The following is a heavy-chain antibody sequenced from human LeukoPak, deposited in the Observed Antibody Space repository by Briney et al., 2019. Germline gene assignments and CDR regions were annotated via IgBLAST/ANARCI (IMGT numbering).Heavy chain of an antibody. V-gene: IGHV3-30*04. Sequence: GGPLRLSCAASEFTFSSFTMHWVRQAPGKGLEWVAVISYDGRNKYYADSVKGRFTISRDNSKNTLYLQMNSLRPEDTAVYYCARAPLHSNCWSFDYWGQGTLVGVSS. CDR1: EFTFSSFT. CDR3: ARAPLHSNCWSFDY. CDR2: ISYDGRNK. J-gene: IGHJ4*02. D-gene: IGHD6-19*01.